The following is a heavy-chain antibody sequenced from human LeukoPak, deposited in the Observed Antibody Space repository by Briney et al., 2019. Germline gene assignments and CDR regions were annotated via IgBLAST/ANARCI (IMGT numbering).Heavy chain of an antibody. CDR3: ARGTSRLVFYYFDY. CDR1: GFTFSSYA. V-gene: IGHV3-30*04. Sequence: GGSLRLSCAASGFTFSSYAMHWVRQAPGKGLEWVAVISYDGSNKYYADSVKGRFTISRDNSKNTLYLQMNRLRAEDTAVYYCARGTSRLVFYYFDYWGQGTLVTVSS. J-gene: IGHJ4*02. D-gene: IGHD6-6*01. CDR2: ISYDGSNK.